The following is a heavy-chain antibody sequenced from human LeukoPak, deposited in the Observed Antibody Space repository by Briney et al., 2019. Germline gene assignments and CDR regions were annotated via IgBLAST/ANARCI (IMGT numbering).Heavy chain of an antibody. Sequence: PGRSLRLSCAASGFTFSSYAMHWVRQAPGKGLEWVAVISYDGSNKYYADSVKGRFTISRDNSKNTLYLQMNSLRAEDTAVYYCATARPIMITFGGVMADYWGQGTLVTVSS. CDR2: ISYDGSNK. CDR3: ATARPIMITFGGVMADY. V-gene: IGHV3-30-3*01. J-gene: IGHJ4*02. D-gene: IGHD3-16*01. CDR1: GFTFSSYA.